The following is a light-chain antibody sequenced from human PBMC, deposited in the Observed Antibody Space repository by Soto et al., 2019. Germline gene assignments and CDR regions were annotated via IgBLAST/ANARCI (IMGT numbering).Light chain of an antibody. CDR1: QSVGSS. V-gene: IGKV3-11*01. CDR2: GAS. Sequence: EIVLTQSPATLSLSPGERATLFCRASQSVGSSLAWYQQKLGQAPRLLIYGASDRATDIPGRFSGSGSGTDFTLNISSLEPEDFAFYYCQQGSTWPWTFGQGTKVEIK. J-gene: IGKJ1*01. CDR3: QQGSTWPWT.